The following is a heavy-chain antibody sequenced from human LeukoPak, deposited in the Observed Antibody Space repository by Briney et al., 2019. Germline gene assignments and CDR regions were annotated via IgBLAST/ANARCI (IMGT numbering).Heavy chain of an antibody. J-gene: IGHJ4*02. CDR1: GFTFSSYS. D-gene: IGHD2-21*02. V-gene: IGHV4-34*01. CDR3: ARAGRRIVVVTAIPYYFDY. CDR2: INHSGST. Sequence: PGGSLRLSCAASGFTFSSYSMNWVRQAPGKGLEWIGEINHSGSTNYNPSLRSRVTISVDTSKNQFSLKLSSVTAADTAVYYCARAGRRIVVVTAIPYYFDYWGQGTLVTVSS.